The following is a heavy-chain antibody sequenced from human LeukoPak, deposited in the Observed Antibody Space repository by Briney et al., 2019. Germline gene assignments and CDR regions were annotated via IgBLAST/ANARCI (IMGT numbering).Heavy chain of an antibody. Sequence: SETLSLTCTVSGGSISSYYWSWIRRPAGKGLEWIGRIYTSGSTNYNPSLRSRVTMSVDTSKNQFSLKLSSVTAADTAVYYCARGKEATHFDYWGQGTLVTVSS. CDR2: IYTSGST. CDR1: GGSISSYY. D-gene: IGHD5-12*01. V-gene: IGHV4-4*07. J-gene: IGHJ4*02. CDR3: ARGKEATHFDY.